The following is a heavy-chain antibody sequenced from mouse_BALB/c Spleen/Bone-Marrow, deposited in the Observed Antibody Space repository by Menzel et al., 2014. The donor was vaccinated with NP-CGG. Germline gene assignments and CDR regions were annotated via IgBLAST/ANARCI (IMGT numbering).Heavy chain of an antibody. Sequence: VQLQQSGAELAKPGASLKMSCKASGYTFTSYWMHWVKKRPGQGLEWIGYINPSTDYTEYNQKFKDKATLTADKSSSTAFMQLSSLTSDDSAFYYCARRAYGGSYGFAYWGQGTLVTVSA. D-gene: IGHD1-1*01. CDR3: ARRAYGGSYGFAY. V-gene: IGHV1-7*01. CDR2: INPSTDYT. J-gene: IGHJ3*01. CDR1: GYTFTSYW.